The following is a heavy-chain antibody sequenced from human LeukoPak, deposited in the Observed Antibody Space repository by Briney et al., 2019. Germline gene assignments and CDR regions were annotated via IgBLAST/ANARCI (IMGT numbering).Heavy chain of an antibody. V-gene: IGHV4-4*07. CDR3: ARTSRDQASYSYYGMDV. D-gene: IGHD3-10*01. J-gene: IGHJ6*02. Sequence: PSETLSLTCTVSGGSISSYYWSWIRQPAGKGLEWIGRIYTSGSTNYNPSLKSRLTMSVDTSNNQFSLKLSSVTAADTAIYYCARTSRDQASYSYYGMDVWGQGTTVTVSS. CDR2: IYTSGST. CDR1: GGSISSYY.